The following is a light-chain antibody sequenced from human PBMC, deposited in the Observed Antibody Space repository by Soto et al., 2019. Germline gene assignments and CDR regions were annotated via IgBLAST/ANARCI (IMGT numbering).Light chain of an antibody. J-gene: IGKJ2*01. V-gene: IGKV1-39*01. CDR1: QSISSY. CDR2: AAS. CDR3: QQSYCTPT. Sequence: DIQMTQSPSSLSASVGDRITITSRASQSISSYITLYKEKPGKAHKLLIYAASSLQSGVTSRFSGSGSGTDFTLTISSLQPVHIATYDCQQSYCTPTCGKRTKLESK.